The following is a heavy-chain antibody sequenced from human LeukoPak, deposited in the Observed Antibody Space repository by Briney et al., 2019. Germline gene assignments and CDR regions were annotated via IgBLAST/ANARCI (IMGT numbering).Heavy chain of an antibody. CDR1: GFTFSSYW. Sequence: GSLRLSCAASGFTFSSYWMHWVRQAPGKGLVWVSRINTDGSATSYADSVKGRFTISRDNAKNTLYLQMNSLRAEDTAVYYCAICSGGSCYHYAFDIWGQGTMVTVSS. CDR3: AICSGGSCYHYAFDI. V-gene: IGHV3-74*01. J-gene: IGHJ3*02. D-gene: IGHD2-15*01. CDR2: INTDGSAT.